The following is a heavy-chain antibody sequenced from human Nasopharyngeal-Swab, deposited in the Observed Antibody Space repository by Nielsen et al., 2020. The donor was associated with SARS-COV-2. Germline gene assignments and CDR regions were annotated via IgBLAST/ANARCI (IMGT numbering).Heavy chain of an antibody. CDR3: AREEGFGELLRLGWFDP. Sequence: GESLKISCAASGFTFSSYWMHWVRQAPGKGPVWVSRINSDGSSTSYADSVKGRFTISRDNAKNTLYLQMNSLRAEDTAVYYCAREEGFGELLRLGWFDPRGQGTLVTVSS. J-gene: IGHJ5*02. CDR2: INSDGSST. D-gene: IGHD3-10*01. CDR1: GFTFSSYW. V-gene: IGHV3-74*01.